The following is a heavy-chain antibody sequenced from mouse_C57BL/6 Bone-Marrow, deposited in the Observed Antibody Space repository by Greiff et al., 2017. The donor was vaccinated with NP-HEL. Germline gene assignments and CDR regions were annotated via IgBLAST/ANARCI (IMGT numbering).Heavy chain of an antibody. D-gene: IGHD2-4*01. V-gene: IGHV1-69*01. Sequence: VQLQQPGAELVMPGASVKLSCKASGYTFTSYWMHWVKQRPGQGLEWIGEIDPSDSYTNYNQKFKGKSTLTVDKSSSTAYMHLSSLTSEDSAVYYCARGDYDYDGAWFAYWGQGTLVTVSA. CDR3: ARGDYDYDGAWFAY. CDR1: GYTFTSYW. J-gene: IGHJ3*01. CDR2: IDPSDSYT.